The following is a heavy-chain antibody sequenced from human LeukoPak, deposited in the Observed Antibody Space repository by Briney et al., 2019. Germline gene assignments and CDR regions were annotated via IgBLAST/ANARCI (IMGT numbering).Heavy chain of an antibody. V-gene: IGHV3-74*01. Sequence: GGSLRLSCAASGFTLSKYSMHWVRQAPGKGLVWVSRIYFDGTATNYADSVKGRFTISRDNSKNTLYLQMNSLRAEDTAVYYCAKVPLPQGYYYYYGMDVWGKGTTVTVSS. CDR3: AKVPLPQGYYYYYGMDV. J-gene: IGHJ6*04. CDR1: GFTLSKYS. CDR2: IYFDGTAT.